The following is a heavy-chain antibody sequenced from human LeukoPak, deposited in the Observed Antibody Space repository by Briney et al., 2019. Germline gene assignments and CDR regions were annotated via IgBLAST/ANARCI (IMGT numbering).Heavy chain of an antibody. CDR2: INPNSGGT. Sequence: GASVKVSCKASLYIFTGYYMHWVRQAPGQGLEWMGWINPNSGGTNYAQKFQGRVTMTRDTSISTAYMELSRLRSDDTAVYYCARVPGYSYGWFYYFDYWGQGTLVTASS. J-gene: IGHJ4*02. D-gene: IGHD5-18*01. CDR1: LYIFTGYY. CDR3: ARVPGYSYGWFYYFDY. V-gene: IGHV1-2*02.